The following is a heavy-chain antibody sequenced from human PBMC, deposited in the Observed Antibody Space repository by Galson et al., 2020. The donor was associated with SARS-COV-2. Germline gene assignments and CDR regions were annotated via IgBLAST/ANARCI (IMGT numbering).Heavy chain of an antibody. Sequence: SETLSLTCTVSGGSISSSNYFWGWIRQPPGKGLEWIGSIYYNGGSYYNPSLQSRVTISVDTSKNQFSLKVSSVTAADTAMYYCATELGGAAVTFENWGQGTLVTVSS. J-gene: IGHJ4*02. CDR3: ATELGGAAVTFEN. CDR1: GGSISSSNYF. CDR2: IYYNGGS. V-gene: IGHV4-39*07. D-gene: IGHD4-17*01.